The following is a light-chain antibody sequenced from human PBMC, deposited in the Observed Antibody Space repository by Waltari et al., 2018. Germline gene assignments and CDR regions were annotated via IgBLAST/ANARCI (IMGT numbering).Light chain of an antibody. J-gene: IGKJ1*01. CDR2: AAS. CDR1: QSISSY. CDR3: QQSYNTPAT. Sequence: DIQMTQSPSSLSASVGDRVTITCRASQSISSYLSWYQQKPGKAPKLLIYAASSLQSGVPSRFRGSGSGTDFTFTISSLQPEDFATYYYQQSYNTPATFGQGTKVEIK. V-gene: IGKV1-39*01.